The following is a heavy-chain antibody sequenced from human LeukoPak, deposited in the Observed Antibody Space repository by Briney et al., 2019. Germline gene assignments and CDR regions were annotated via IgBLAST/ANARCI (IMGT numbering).Heavy chain of an antibody. CDR3: AREGGATTGFDY. V-gene: IGHV1-2*06. CDR1: GYTFTGYY. CDR2: INPNSGGT. Sequence: ASVNVSCKASGYTFTGYYMHWVRQAPGQGLEWMGRINPNSGGTNYAQKFQGRVTMTRDTSISTAYMDLSRLRSDDTAVYYCAREGGATTGFDYWGQGTLVTVSS. D-gene: IGHD1-14*01. J-gene: IGHJ4*02.